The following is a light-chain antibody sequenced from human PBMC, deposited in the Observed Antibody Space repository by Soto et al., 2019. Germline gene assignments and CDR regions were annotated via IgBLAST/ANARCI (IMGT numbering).Light chain of an antibody. Sequence: DIQMTQSPSSLSASVGDRVTITCRASQTIDGHLSWYQQKPGKAPKLLIYAASNLQSGVPSRFSGSESGADSTLTISNLQPDDSATYYCQQTYITPWTFGQGTRVEVK. CDR3: QQTYITPWT. CDR1: QTIDGH. V-gene: IGKV1-39*01. CDR2: AAS. J-gene: IGKJ1*01.